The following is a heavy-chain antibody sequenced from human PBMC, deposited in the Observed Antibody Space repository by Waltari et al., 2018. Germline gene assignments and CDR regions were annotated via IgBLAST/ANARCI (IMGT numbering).Heavy chain of an antibody. J-gene: IGHJ3*02. CDR2: IYYSGST. CDR1: GGSISSYY. V-gene: IGHV4-59*01. D-gene: IGHD3-22*01. Sequence: QVQLQESGPGLVKPSETLSLTCTVSGGSISSYYWSWIRQPPGKGLEWIGYIYYSGSTNYNPSLKSRVTISVDTSKNQFSLKLSSVTAADTAVYYCAREVDYYDSSGYYYWDAFDIWGQGTMVTVFS. CDR3: AREVDYYDSSGYYYWDAFDI.